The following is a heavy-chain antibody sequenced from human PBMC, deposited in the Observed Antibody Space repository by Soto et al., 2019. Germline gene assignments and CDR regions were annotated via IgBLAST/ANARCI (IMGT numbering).Heavy chain of an antibody. CDR2: VSASGRSR. J-gene: IGHJ4*02. CDR3: ANDGNWLDVYYDV. Sequence: EVQLLESGGGLVQPGGSLRLSCVGSGIEFSNYAMSWVRQAPGKGLEWVSIVSASGRSRYHADSVKGRFTISRDNSKNTLYLHMTSLRAEDTAVYYCANDGNWLDVYYDVWGQGAPVTVSS. CDR1: GIEFSNYA. D-gene: IGHD3-16*01. V-gene: IGHV3-23*01.